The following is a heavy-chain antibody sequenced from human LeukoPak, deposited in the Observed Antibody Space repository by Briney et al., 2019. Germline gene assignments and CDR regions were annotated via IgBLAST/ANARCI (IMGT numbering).Heavy chain of an antibody. Sequence: GRSLRLSCAASGFTFDDYAMHWVRQAPGKGLEWVSGTTWNSGSIGYADSVKGRFTISRDNAKNSLYLQMNSLRAEDTALYYCAKEPGGGDDTDYWGQGTLVTVSS. V-gene: IGHV3-9*01. CDR2: TTWNSGSI. CDR1: GFTFDDYA. CDR3: AKEPGGGDDTDY. D-gene: IGHD2-21*02. J-gene: IGHJ4*02.